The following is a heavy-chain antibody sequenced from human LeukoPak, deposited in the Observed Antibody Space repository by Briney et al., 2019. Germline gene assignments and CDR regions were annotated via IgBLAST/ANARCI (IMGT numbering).Heavy chain of an antibody. J-gene: IGHJ4*02. CDR3: AKDGSGYSYGYSPY. Sequence: SLRLSCAASGFTLEDYAMHWVRQAPGKGLERGSGISWNSGSIGYADSVKGRFTISRDNAKNSLYLQMNSLRAEDTAVYYCAKDGSGYSYGYSPYWGQGTLVTVSS. CDR2: ISWNSGSI. V-gene: IGHV3-9*01. D-gene: IGHD5-18*01. CDR1: GFTLEDYA.